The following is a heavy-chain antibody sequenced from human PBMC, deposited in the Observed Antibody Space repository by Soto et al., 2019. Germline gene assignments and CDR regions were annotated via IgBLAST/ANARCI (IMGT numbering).Heavy chain of an antibody. V-gene: IGHV5-10-1*01. D-gene: IGHD1-20*01. CDR3: ARQSPYNYLYYYGMDV. Sequence: LKISCKGSGYSFTSYWISWVRQMPGKGLEWMGRIDPSDSYTNYSPSFQGHVTISADKSISTAYLQWSSLKASDTAMYYCARQSPYNYLYYYGMDVWGQGTTVTVSS. J-gene: IGHJ6*02. CDR1: GYSFTSYW. CDR2: IDPSDSYT.